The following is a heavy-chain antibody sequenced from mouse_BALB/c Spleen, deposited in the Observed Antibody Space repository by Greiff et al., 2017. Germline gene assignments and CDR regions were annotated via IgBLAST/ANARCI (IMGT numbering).Heavy chain of an antibody. J-gene: IGHJ4*01. V-gene: IGHV2-9*02. CDR1: GFSLTSYG. D-gene: IGHD1-1*01. CDR2: IWAGGST. CDR3: ARGGITTVVEGGMDY. Sequence: QVQLKESGPGLVAPSQSLSITCTVSGFSLTSYGVHWVRQPPGKGLEWLGVIWAGGSTNYNSALMSRLSISKDNSKSQVFLKMNSLQTDDTAMYYCARGGITTVVEGGMDYWGQGTSVTVSS.